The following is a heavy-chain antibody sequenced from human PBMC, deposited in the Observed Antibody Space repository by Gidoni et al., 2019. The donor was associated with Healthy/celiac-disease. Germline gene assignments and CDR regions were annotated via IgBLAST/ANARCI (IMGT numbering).Heavy chain of an antibody. CDR2: ISWKSGSI. V-gene: IGHV3-9*01. D-gene: IGHD3-3*01. J-gene: IGHJ6*02. CDR3: AKDTSPGILEWLRLGGMDV. CDR1: GFTFDAYA. Sequence: EVQLVESGGGLVQPGRSLRLSCAASGFTFDAYAMPWVRKAPGKGLECVSGISWKSGSIGYADSVKGRFTISRDNAKNSLYLQMNSLRAEDTALYYCAKDTSPGILEWLRLGGMDVWGQGTTVTVSS.